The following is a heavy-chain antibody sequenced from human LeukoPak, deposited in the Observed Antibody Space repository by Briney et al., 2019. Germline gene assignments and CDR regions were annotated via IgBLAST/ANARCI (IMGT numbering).Heavy chain of an antibody. CDR1: GYTFTNFG. CDR3: AGASPLDY. CDR2: SSPYNGNT. V-gene: IGHV1-18*01. Sequence: ASVKVSCKASGYTFTNFGTTWVRHAPGQGLEWMGWSSPYNGNTNYAENLQHRVTMDTDTSTSTAYMELRSLRSDDTAMYYCAGASPLDYWGQGTLVTVSS. J-gene: IGHJ4*02.